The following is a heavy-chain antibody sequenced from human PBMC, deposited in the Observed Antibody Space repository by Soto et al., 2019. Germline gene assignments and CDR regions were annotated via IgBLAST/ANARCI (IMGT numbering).Heavy chain of an antibody. D-gene: IGHD3-22*01. CDR1: GFTFSNAW. J-gene: IGHJ4*02. Sequence: HLVESGGGLVKPGGTLRLSCAASGFTFSNAWMSWVRQAPGKGLEWVGRIKGEADGGTTDYAAPVKGRIIISRDHSKDTLYLQKNSLKTEDTAVYYCTTGLSNGYYNFDYWGQGTPVTVSS. CDR2: IKGEADGGTT. CDR3: TTGLSNGYYNFDY. V-gene: IGHV3-15*01.